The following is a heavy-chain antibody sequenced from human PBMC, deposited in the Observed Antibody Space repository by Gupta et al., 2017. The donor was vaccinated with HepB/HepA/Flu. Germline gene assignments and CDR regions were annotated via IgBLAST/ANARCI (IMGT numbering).Heavy chain of an antibody. CDR2: ISPNSDAA. CDR1: GFPFLTYE. CDR3: VKGSAFDF. J-gene: IGHJ3*01. V-gene: IGHV3-23*01. Sequence: EVQLLESGGSLVQPGGSLGLSCAASGFPFLTYEMTWARQTPGKGPEWVSTISPNSDAAYYADSVRGRFTISRDNSRYTLYLQMNSLRADDTAIYYCVKGSAFDFWGQGTMVTVST.